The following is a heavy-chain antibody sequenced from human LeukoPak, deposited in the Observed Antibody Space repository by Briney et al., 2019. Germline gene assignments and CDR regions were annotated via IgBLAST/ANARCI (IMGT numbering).Heavy chain of an antibody. CDR3: DGAGY. J-gene: IGHJ4*02. V-gene: IGHV3-23*01. Sequence: PGGSLRLSCAPSGFTFSKYAMGWVRQAPGKGLEWVSTINDSGGRTHYADSVKGRFTISRDNSKNTLYLQRKSLRAEDAAVYYCDGAGYWGEGALGTVSS. CDR1: GFTFSKYA. D-gene: IGHD6-13*01. CDR2: INDSGGRT.